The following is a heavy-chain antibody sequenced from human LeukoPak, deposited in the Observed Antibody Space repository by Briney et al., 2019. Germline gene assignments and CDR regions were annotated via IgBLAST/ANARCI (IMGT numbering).Heavy chain of an antibody. J-gene: IGHJ5*02. Sequence: PSETLSLTCTVSGGSISSYYWSWIRQPPGKGLGWIGYIYYSGSTNYNPSLKSRVTISVDTSKNQFSLKLSSVTAADTVVYYCARDPLSQGWFDPWGQGTLVTVSS. D-gene: IGHD3-3*02. CDR2: IYYSGST. V-gene: IGHV4-59*01. CDR1: GGSISSYY. CDR3: ARDPLSQGWFDP.